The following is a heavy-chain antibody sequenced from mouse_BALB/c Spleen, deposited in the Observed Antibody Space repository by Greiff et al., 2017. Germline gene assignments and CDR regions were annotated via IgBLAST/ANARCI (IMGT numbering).Heavy chain of an antibody. CDR3: ARHVNDDYDGRLYAMDY. V-gene: IGHV5-9-3*01. D-gene: IGHD2-4*01. CDR2: ISSGGSYT. J-gene: IGHJ4*01. Sequence: EVQVVESGGGLVKPGGSLKLSCAASGFTFSSYAMSWVRQTPEKRLEWVATISSGGSYTYNPDSVKGRFTISRDNAKNTLYLQMSSLRSEGTAMYYCARHVNDDYDGRLYAMDYWGQGTSVTVSS. CDR1: GFTFSSYA.